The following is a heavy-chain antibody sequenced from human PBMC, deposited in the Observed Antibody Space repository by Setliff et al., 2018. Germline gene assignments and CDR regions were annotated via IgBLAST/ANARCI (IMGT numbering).Heavy chain of an antibody. CDR1: GGSISSGDYY. J-gene: IGHJ2*01. D-gene: IGHD3-22*01. Sequence: SETLSLTCTVSGGSISSGDYYWSWIRQPPGKGLEWIGYIYYSGSTYYNPSLKSRVTISVDTSKNQFSLRLSSMTAADTAVYYCARYRPSGSSRLNYFDLWGRGTLVTVSS. CDR2: IYYSGST. CDR3: ARYRPSGSSRLNYFDL. V-gene: IGHV4-30-4*08.